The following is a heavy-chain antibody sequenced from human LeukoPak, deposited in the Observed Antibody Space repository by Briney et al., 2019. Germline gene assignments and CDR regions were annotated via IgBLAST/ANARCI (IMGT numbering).Heavy chain of an antibody. J-gene: IGHJ3*02. V-gene: IGHV4-39*01. Sequence: PSETLSLTCTVSGGSISSSSYYWGWIRQPPGKGLEWIGNIYYTGSTHYNPSLKSRVTISVDTSKNQFSLKLSSVTAADTAVYHCVRGARIRGQGTIVTVSS. CDR3: VRGARI. D-gene: IGHD3-10*01. CDR2: IYYTGST. CDR1: GGSISSSSYY.